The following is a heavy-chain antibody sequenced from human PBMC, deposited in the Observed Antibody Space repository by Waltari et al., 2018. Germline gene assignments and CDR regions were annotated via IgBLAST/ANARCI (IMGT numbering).Heavy chain of an antibody. CDR1: GFHFRRYA. CDR3: AKVRDSSDWSPFDY. D-gene: IGHD6-19*01. CDR2: ISGSGDST. J-gene: IGHJ4*02. Sequence: EVQLLESGGGLVQPGGSLRLSCAASGFHFRRYALSWVRQAPGKGLEWVSPISGSGDSTYYADSVKGRFTISRDNSKNTLYLQMNSLRAEDTAVYYCAKVRDSSDWSPFDYWGQGILVTVSS. V-gene: IGHV3-23*01.